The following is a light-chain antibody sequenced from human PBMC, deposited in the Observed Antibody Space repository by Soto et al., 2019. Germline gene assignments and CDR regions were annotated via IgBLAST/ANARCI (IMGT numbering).Light chain of an antibody. V-gene: IGKV1-39*01. Sequence: DIQMTQSPSSLSASVGDRVTITCRASQSISSYLNWYQQKPGKAPKLLVYTASNLQSGVPSRFSGSGSGTDFTLTISSLQPEDFATYYCQPSYSTPISFGQGTRLEI. J-gene: IGKJ5*01. CDR2: TAS. CDR1: QSISSY. CDR3: QPSYSTPIS.